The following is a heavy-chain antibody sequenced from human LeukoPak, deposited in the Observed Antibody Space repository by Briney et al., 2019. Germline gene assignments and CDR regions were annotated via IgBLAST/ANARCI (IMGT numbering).Heavy chain of an antibody. V-gene: IGHV4-59*01. Sequence: SETLSLTCTVPGGSISSYYWSWIRQPPGKGLEWIGDIFHNGHTNYNPSLKSRVSMSVDTAKNQFSLQLTSVTAADTAVYYCARVLRGSFAYFDYWGQGTLVTVSS. D-gene: IGHD3-3*01. CDR1: GGSISSYY. J-gene: IGHJ4*02. CDR3: ARVLRGSFAYFDY. CDR2: IFHNGHT.